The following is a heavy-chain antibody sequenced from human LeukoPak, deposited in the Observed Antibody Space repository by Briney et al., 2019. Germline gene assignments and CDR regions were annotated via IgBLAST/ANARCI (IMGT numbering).Heavy chain of an antibody. CDR2: IRYEGSSK. V-gene: IGHV3-30*02. J-gene: IGHJ6*03. CDR1: GFTFSSYG. D-gene: IGHD7-27*01. Sequence: PGGSLRLSCAASGFTFSSYGMHWVRQAPDKGLEWVASIRYEGSSKYYADSVKGRFTISRDNSKNTLYLQMDSLRPEDTAVYYCARDEVLGSLYYYYYMDVWGKGTTVTVSS. CDR3: ARDEVLGSLYYYYYMDV.